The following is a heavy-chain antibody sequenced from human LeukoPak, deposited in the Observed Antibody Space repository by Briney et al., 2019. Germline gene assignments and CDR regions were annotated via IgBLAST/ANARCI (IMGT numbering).Heavy chain of an antibody. Sequence: GGSLRLSCAASGFTFSSYAMHWVRQAPGKGLEWVAVISYDGSNKYYADSVKGRFTISRDNSKNTLYLQMNSLRAEDTAVYYCAREYYDFWSGPVGYYYDMDVWGQGTTVTVSS. CDR2: ISYDGSNK. CDR1: GFTFSSYA. J-gene: IGHJ6*02. D-gene: IGHD3-3*01. CDR3: AREYYDFWSGPVGYYYDMDV. V-gene: IGHV3-30-3*01.